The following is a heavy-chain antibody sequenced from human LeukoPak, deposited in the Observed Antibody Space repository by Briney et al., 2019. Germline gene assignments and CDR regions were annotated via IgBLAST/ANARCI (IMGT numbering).Heavy chain of an antibody. V-gene: IGHV3-21*01. J-gene: IGHJ3*02. D-gene: IGHD6-19*01. Sequence: GESLSLSCAASGFTFSSYSMNWVRQAPGKGLEWVSSISGSSSYINYADSVKGRFTISRDNAQNSLFLQLNSLRAEDTAVYYCARDPYSSGWYKDAFDIWGQGTMVTVSS. CDR1: GFTFSSYS. CDR3: ARDPYSSGWYKDAFDI. CDR2: ISGSSSYI.